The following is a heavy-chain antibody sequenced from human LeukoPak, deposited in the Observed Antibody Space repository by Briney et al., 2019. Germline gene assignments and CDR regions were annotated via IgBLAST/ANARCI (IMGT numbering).Heavy chain of an antibody. CDR3: TRVNINNWHSCDY. Sequence: SGTLSLTCAVSGGSISSNNWWGWVRQPPGKGLEWIGEIYHSGSPNYNPSLKSRVTISVDKSRNHFSLNLSSVTAADTAVYYCTRVNINNWHSCDYWGQGTLVTVSS. D-gene: IGHD1-1*01. CDR1: GGSISSNNW. CDR2: IYHSGSP. J-gene: IGHJ4*02. V-gene: IGHV4-4*02.